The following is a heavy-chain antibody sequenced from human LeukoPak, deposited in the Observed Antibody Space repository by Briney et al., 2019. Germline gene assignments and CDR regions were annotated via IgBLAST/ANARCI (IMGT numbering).Heavy chain of an antibody. CDR1: GFTFSTYG. V-gene: IGHV3-30*02. CDR2: IRYDGNNQ. J-gene: IGHJ6*03. Sequence: GGSLRLSCAASGFTFSTYGMHWVRQAPGKGLEWVTFIRYDGNNQNYADSVKGRFTISRDNSKNTLYLQMNSLRAEDTAVYYCARYYYYYYMDVWGKGTTVTISS. CDR3: ARYYYYYYMDV.